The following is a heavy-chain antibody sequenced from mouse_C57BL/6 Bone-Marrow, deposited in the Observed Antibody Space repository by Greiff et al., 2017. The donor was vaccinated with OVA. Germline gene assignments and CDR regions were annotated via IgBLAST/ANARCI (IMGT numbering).Heavy chain of an antibody. D-gene: IGHD1-1*02. V-gene: IGHV1-4*01. CDR3: ARSRWSLFAY. J-gene: IGHJ3*01. CDR1: GYTFTSYT. Sequence: VHLVESGAELARPGASVKMSCKASGYTFTSYTMHWVKQRPGQGLEWIGYINPSSGYTKYNQKFKDKATLTADKSSSTAYMQLSSLTSEDSAVYYCARSRWSLFAYWGQGTLVTVSA. CDR2: INPSSGYT.